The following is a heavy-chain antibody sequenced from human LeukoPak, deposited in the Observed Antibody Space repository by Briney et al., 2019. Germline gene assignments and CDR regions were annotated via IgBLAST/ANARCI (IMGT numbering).Heavy chain of an antibody. D-gene: IGHD6-19*01. CDR2: INEDGSNK. V-gene: IGHV3-7*01. Sequence: GGSLRLSCAASGFSFSNHYMRWIRQAPGKGLEWVANINEDGSNKWHLGSVKGRFTVSRDNARNALYQQMNSLRVEDTAVYYCTRVIVAVPGYFDYFDFWGQGALVTVSS. J-gene: IGHJ4*02. CDR1: GFSFSNHY. CDR3: TRVIVAVPGYFDYFDF.